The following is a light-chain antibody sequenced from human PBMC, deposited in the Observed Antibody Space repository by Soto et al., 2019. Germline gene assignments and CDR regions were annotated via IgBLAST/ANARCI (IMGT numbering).Light chain of an antibody. V-gene: IGKV3-20*01. CDR2: GAS. CDR3: QQYSSSSWT. CDR1: QSVSSSY. Sequence: EIVLTQSPGTLSLSPGERATLSCRASQSVSSSYLAWYQQKPGPAPRLLIYGASSRATGIPDRFSGSGSETDFTLTISRLEPEDFALYYCQQYSSSSWTFGQGTKVEIK. J-gene: IGKJ1*01.